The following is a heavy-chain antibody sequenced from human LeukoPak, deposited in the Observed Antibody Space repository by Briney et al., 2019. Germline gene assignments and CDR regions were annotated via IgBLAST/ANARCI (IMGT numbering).Heavy chain of an antibody. V-gene: IGHV3-11*04. CDR2: ISSSGSTI. D-gene: IGHD3-3*01. Sequence: GGSLRLSCAASGFTFSDYYMSWIRQAPGQGLEWVSYISSSGSTIYYADSVKGRFTISRDNAKNSLYLQMNSLRADDTAVYYCARDHYDFWSGYPNAYCYYYMDVWGKGTTVTVSS. CDR3: ARDHYDFWSGYPNAYCYYYMDV. J-gene: IGHJ6*03. CDR1: GFTFSDYY.